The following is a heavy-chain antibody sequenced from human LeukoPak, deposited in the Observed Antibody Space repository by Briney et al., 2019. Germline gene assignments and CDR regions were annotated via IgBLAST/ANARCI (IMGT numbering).Heavy chain of an antibody. V-gene: IGHV3-74*01. J-gene: IGHJ4*02. D-gene: IGHD4-17*01. CDR1: GFIFSTYS. CDR3: ASDFHGDHDY. CDR2: INPDGSTT. Sequence: PGGSLRLSCAASGFIFSTYSMSWVRQAPGKGLEWVSRINPDGSTTNYADSVKGRFTVSRDNAKNTLFLQMNSLRAEDTAVYYCASDFHGDHDYWGQGTLVTVSS.